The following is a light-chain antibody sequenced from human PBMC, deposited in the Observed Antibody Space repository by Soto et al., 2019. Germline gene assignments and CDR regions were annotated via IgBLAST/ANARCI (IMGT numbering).Light chain of an antibody. CDR2: DAS. CDR3: QQYDNLLWT. CDR1: QDISNY. V-gene: IGKV1-33*01. Sequence: DIQMTQSPSSLSASVGDRVTITCQASQDISNYLNGYQQKPGKAPKLLIYDASNLETGVPSRFSGSGSGTDFNFTISSLQPEDTATYYCQQYDNLLWTFGQGTKVEIK. J-gene: IGKJ1*01.